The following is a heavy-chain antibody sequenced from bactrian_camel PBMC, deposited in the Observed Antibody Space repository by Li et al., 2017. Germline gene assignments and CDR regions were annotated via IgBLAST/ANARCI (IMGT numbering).Heavy chain of an antibody. CDR1: GVQVTTNC. CDR2: MDPAYGRT. V-gene: IGHV3S54*01. CDR3: AAGSGNCGLSDSWYND. J-gene: IGHJ4*01. D-gene: IGHD2*01. Sequence: HVQLVESGGGSVQAGGSLRLSCAASGVQVTTNCMGWFRQAPGKEREGVAAMDPAYGRTFYADSVKGRFTISRDNAKNTMYLQMNNLNPEDTAMYYCAAGSGNCGLSDSWYNDWGQGTQVTVS.